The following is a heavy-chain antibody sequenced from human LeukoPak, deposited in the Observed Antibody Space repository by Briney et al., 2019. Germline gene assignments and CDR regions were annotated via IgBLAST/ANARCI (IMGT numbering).Heavy chain of an antibody. CDR2: ISAYNGNT. J-gene: IGHJ3*02. CDR1: GYTFTSYG. V-gene: IGHV1-18*01. Sequence: ASVKVSCKASGYTFTSYGISWVRQAPGQGLEWMGWISAYNGNTNYAQKLQGRVTMTTDTSTSTAYMELWNLRSDDTAVYYCARAHSSGWYHAFDIWGQGTMVTVSS. CDR3: ARAHSSGWYHAFDI. D-gene: IGHD6-19*01.